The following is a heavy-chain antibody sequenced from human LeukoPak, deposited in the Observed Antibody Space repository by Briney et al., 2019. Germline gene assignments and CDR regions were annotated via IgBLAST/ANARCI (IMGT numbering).Heavy chain of an antibody. D-gene: IGHD6-19*01. V-gene: IGHV3-30*18. CDR1: GFTFSSYG. J-gene: IGHJ4*02. CDR2: ISYDGSNK. Sequence: PGGSLRLSCAASGFTFSSYGMHWVSQAPGKGLEWVAVISYDGSNKYYADSVKGRFTISRDNSKNTLYLQMNSLRAEDTAVYYCAKLPTVAGIDYWGQGTLVTVSS. CDR3: AKLPTVAGIDY.